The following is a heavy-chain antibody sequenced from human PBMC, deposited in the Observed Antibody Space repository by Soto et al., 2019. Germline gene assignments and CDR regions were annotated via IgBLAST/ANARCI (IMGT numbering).Heavy chain of an antibody. D-gene: IGHD1-26*01. V-gene: IGHV4-34*01. CDR3: ARGLISGSHYSGGWYYFDS. CDR2: VNHSGSA. Sequence: SETLSLTCDVYGGSFSGYIWTWIRQTPGKGLQWIGQVNHSGSANYNPSLKSRVTISVHTSNSQFSLELNSVTAADTAVYYCARGLISGSHYSGGWYYFDSWGQGTQVTVSS. J-gene: IGHJ4*02. CDR1: GGSFSGYI.